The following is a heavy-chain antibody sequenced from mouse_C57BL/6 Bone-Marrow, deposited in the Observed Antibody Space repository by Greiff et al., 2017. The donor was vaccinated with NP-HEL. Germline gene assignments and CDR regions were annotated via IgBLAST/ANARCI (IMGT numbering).Heavy chain of an antibody. D-gene: IGHD4-1*01. J-gene: IGHJ3*01. V-gene: IGHV1-69*01. Sequence: VQLQQPGAELVMPGASVKLSCKASGYTFTSYWMHWVKQRPGQGLEWIGEIDPSDSYTNYNQKFKSKSTLTVDKSSSTAYMQLSSLTSEDSAVYYCARLGYGFAYWGQGTLVTVSA. CDR2: IDPSDSYT. CDR3: ARLGYGFAY. CDR1: GYTFTSYW.